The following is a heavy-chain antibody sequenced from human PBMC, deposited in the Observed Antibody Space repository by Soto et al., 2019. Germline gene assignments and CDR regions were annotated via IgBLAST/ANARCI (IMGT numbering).Heavy chain of an antibody. CDR2: IYYSGST. V-gene: IGHV4-31*03. D-gene: IGHD6-13*01. CDR3: ARDSSSWRDAFDI. J-gene: IGHJ3*02. CDR1: GGSISSGGYY. Sequence: RSLTCTVSGGSISSGGYYWSWVRQHPGKGLEWIGYIYYSGSTYYNPSLKSRVTISVDTSKNQFSLKLSSVTAADTAVYYCARDSSSWRDAFDIWGQGTMVTVSS.